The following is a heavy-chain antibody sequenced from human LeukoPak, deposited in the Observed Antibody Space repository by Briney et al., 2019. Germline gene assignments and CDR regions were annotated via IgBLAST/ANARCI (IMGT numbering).Heavy chain of an antibody. CDR1: GFTFDDYA. V-gene: IGHV3-9*01. J-gene: IGHJ6*02. CDR2: ISWNSGSI. CDR3: AKDRRSSGWYYYYGMDV. D-gene: IGHD6-19*01. Sequence: GGSLRLSCSASGFTFDDYAMHWVRQAPGKGLEWVSGISWNSGSIGYADSVKGRFTISRDNAKNSLYLQMNSLRAEDTALYYCAKDRRSSGWYYYYGMDVWGQGTTVTVSS.